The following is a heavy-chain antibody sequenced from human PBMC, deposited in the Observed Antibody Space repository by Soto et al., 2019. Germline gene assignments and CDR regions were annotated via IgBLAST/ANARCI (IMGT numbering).Heavy chain of an antibody. CDR2: IWYDGSNK. J-gene: IGHJ6*03. CDR1: GFTFSSYG. V-gene: IGHV3-33*01. D-gene: IGHD2-8*01. Sequence: PGGSLRLSCAASGFTFSSYGMHWVRQAPGKGLEWVAVIWYDGSNKYYADSVKGRFTISRDNSKNTLYLQMNSLRAEDTAVYYCARDAGYCTNGVCRTTFMDVWGKGTTVTVSS. CDR3: ARDAGYCTNGVCRTTFMDV.